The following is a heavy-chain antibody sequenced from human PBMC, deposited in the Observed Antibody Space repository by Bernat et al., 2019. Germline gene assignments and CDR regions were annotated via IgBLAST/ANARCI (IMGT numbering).Heavy chain of an antibody. CDR3: ARDLSYSSSWGEYYFDY. CDR2: INPNSGGT. V-gene: IGHV1-2*04. D-gene: IGHD6-6*01. CDR1: GYTFTGYY. Sequence: QVQLVQSGAEVKKPGASVKVSCKASGYTFTGYYMHWVRQAPGQWLEWMGWINPNSGGTNYAQKFQGWVTMTRDTSISTAYMELSRLRSDDTAVYYCARDLSYSSSWGEYYFDYWGQGTLVTVSS. J-gene: IGHJ4*02.